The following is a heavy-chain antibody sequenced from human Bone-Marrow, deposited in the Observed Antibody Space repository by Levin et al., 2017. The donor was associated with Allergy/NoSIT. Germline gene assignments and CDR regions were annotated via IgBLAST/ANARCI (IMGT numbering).Heavy chain of an antibody. CDR1: GFTFSSYA. V-gene: IGHV3-30-3*01. CDR2: ISYDGSNK. CDR3: ARDLMVRGDPHYYFDY. J-gene: IGHJ4*02. Sequence: GGSLRLSCAASGFTFSSYAMHWVRQAPGKGLEWVAVISYDGSNKYYADSVKGRFTISRDNSKNTLYLQMNSLRAEDTAVYYCARDLMVRGDPHYYFDYWGQGTLVTVSS. D-gene: IGHD3-10*01.